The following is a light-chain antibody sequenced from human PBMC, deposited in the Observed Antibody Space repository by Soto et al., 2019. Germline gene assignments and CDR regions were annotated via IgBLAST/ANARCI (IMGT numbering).Light chain of an antibody. Sequence: DIQVTQSPSSVSASVGDRVTNTCRASQDINNGLAWYQQKPGKAPKLLIYTTSNLQSGVPSRFSGSGSGTDFTLTISSLQPEDFATYYCQQANSFPFTFGGGTKVEIK. CDR1: QDINNG. J-gene: IGKJ4*01. CDR3: QQANSFPFT. V-gene: IGKV1D-12*01. CDR2: TTS.